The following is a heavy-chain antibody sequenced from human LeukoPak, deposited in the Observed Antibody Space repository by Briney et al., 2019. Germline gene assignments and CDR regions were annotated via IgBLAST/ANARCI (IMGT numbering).Heavy chain of an antibody. V-gene: IGHV4-4*09. J-gene: IGHJ6*03. CDR3: AIARGGMDV. CDR2: IYTSGST. CDR1: GGSISSYY. D-gene: IGHD3-3*01. Sequence: SETLSLTCTVSGGSISSYYWSWIRQPPGKGLEWIGYIYTSGSTNYNPSLKSRVTISVDTSKNQFSLKLSSVTAADTAVYYCAIARGGMDVWGRGTTVTVSS.